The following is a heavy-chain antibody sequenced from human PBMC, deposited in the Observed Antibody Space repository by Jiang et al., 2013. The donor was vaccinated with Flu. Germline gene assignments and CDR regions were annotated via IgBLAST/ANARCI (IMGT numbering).Heavy chain of an antibody. CDR3: ARGDYYYQSAKFDS. V-gene: IGHV4-30-4*05. J-gene: IGHJ4*02. Sequence: EWIGYVYYSGSAYYDPSLTSRVTISVGTSRNQFSLELSSVTAADTAVYYCARGDYYYQSAKFDSWGQGALVTVSS. D-gene: IGHD3-10*01. CDR2: VYYSGSA.